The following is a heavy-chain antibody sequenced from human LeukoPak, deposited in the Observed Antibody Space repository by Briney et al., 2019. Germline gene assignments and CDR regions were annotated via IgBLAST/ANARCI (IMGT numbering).Heavy chain of an antibody. Sequence: GGSLRLSCAASGFTFSSYAMSWVRQAPGKGLEWVSAISGSGGSTYYADFVKGRFTISRDNSKNTLYLQMNSMRAEDTAVYYCAKWSLFAVGSFDYWGQGTLVTVSS. CDR3: AKWSLFAVGSFDY. V-gene: IGHV3-23*01. CDR1: GFTFSSYA. D-gene: IGHD3-10*02. J-gene: IGHJ4*02. CDR2: ISGSGGST.